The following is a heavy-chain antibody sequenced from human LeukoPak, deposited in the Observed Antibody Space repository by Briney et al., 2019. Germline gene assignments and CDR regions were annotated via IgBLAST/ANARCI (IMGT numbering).Heavy chain of an antibody. CDR1: GGSVSSGSYC. Sequence: NPSETLSLTCTGSGGSVSSGSYCWSWIRQPPGKGLEWIGYIYYSGSTNYNPSLMSRVTISVDTSNNQYSLKLSSVTAADTAVYCCARGRYFDWLSRPIRCDPWGRETLVTVPS. V-gene: IGHV4-61*01. D-gene: IGHD3-9*01. CDR3: ARGRYFDWLSRPIRCDP. CDR2: IYYSGST. J-gene: IGHJ5*02.